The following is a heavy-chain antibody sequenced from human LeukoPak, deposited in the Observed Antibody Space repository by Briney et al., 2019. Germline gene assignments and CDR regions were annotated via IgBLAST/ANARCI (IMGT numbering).Heavy chain of an antibody. CDR3: ARGGPLYDVLKYYFDY. CDR2: IYYSGST. CDR1: GGSISSSSYY. V-gene: IGHV4-39*07. J-gene: IGHJ4*02. D-gene: IGHD5/OR15-5a*01. Sequence: PSETLSLTCTVSGGSISSSSYYWGWIRQPPGKGLEWIGSIYYSGSTYYNPSLKRRVTISVDTSKNQFSLKLSSVTAADTAVYYCARGGPLYDVLKYYFDYWGQGTLVTVSS.